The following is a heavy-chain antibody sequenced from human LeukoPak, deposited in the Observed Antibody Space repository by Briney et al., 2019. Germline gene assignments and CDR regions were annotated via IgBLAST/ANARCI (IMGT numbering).Heavy chain of an antibody. Sequence: GASVKVSCKASGYTFTSYDINWVRQATGQGLEWMGWMNPNSGNTGYAQKFQGRVTMTRNTSISTAYMELSSLRSEDTAVYYCARPRGDYDYVWGSYIIDYWGQGTLVTVSS. J-gene: IGHJ4*02. CDR2: MNPNSGNT. CDR3: ARPRGDYDYVWGSYIIDY. CDR1: GYTFTSYD. D-gene: IGHD3-16*01. V-gene: IGHV1-8*01.